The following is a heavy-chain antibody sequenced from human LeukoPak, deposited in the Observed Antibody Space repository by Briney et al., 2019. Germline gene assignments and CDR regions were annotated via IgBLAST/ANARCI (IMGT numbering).Heavy chain of an antibody. J-gene: IGHJ4*02. CDR3: ASPGGGYFDWLSPFDY. D-gene: IGHD3-9*01. V-gene: IGHV3-53*01. CDR2: IYSGGST. CDR1: GFTVSNNY. Sequence: GGSLRLSCAASGFTVSNNYMSWVRQAPGKGLEWVSVIYSGGSTYYADSVKGRFTISRDNSKNTLYLQMNSLRAEDTAVYYCASPGGGYFDWLSPFDYWGQGTLVTVSS.